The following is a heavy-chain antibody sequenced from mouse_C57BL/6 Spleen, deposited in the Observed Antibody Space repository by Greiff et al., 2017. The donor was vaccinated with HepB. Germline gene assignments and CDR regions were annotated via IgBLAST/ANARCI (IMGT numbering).Heavy chain of an antibody. D-gene: IGHD2-10*01. Sequence: EVQLQQSGAELVRPGASVKLSCTASGFNIKDYYMHWVKQRPEQGLEWIGRIDPEDGDTEYAPKFQGKATMTADTSSNTAYMQLSSLTSEDAAVYYCTTYAYSWYFDVWGTGTTVTVAS. CDR2: IDPEDGDT. CDR3: TTYAYSWYFDV. J-gene: IGHJ1*03. V-gene: IGHV14-1*01. CDR1: GFNIKDYY.